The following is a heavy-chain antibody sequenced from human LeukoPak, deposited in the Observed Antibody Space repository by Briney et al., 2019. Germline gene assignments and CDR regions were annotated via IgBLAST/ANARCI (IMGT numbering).Heavy chain of an antibody. CDR1: GGSIDTYY. CDR3: ARYAVAGSNLYFDY. V-gene: IGHV4-4*07. CDR2: ISSSGST. D-gene: IGHD6-19*01. J-gene: IGHJ4*02. Sequence: SETLSLTCTVSGGSIDTYYWSWIRQPAGKGLEWVGRISSSGSTNYNPSLTSRVTMSVDTYNNQFPLKVTSVTAADTAVYYCARYAVAGSNLYFDYWGQGTLVTVSS.